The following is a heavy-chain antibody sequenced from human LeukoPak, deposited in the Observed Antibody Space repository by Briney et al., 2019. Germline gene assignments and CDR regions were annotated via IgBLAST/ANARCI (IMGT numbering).Heavy chain of an antibody. V-gene: IGHV4-39*01. D-gene: IGHD3-22*01. CDR1: GGSISSSSYY. CDR3: ARGDYDSSGYYVGYNWFDP. Sequence: SETLSLTCTVSGGSISSSSYYWGWIRQPPGKGPEWIGSIYYSGSTYYNPSLKSRVTISVDTSKNQFSLKLSSVTAADTAVYYCARGDYDSSGYYVGYNWFDPWGQGTLVTVSS. J-gene: IGHJ5*02. CDR2: IYYSGST.